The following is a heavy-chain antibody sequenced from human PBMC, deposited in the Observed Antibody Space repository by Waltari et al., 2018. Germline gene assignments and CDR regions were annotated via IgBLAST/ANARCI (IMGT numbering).Heavy chain of an antibody. CDR1: GGAFSSYV. J-gene: IGHJ4*02. Sequence: QVQLVQSGAEVKKPGSSVKVSCKASGGAFSSYVINWVRQVPGQGLEWMGGSNPFLNTVNYARKFQGRVTRTADETTSTAYMELSSLRAEDTAIYSCARVSPGYSNAWYDYWGQGTLVAVSS. CDR3: ARVSPGYSNAWYDY. V-gene: IGHV1-69*11. D-gene: IGHD6-13*01. CDR2: SNPFLNTV.